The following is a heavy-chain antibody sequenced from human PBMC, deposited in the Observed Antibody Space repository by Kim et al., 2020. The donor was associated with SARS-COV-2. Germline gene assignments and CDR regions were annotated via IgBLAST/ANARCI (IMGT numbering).Heavy chain of an antibody. V-gene: IGHV3-30*04. J-gene: IGHJ6*02. Sequence: GGSLRLSCAASGFTFSSYAMHWVRQAPGKGLEWVAVISYDGSNKYYADSVKGRFTISRDNSKNTLYLQMNSLRAEDTAVYYCFYSRSYWGMDVWGQGTTVTVSS. CDR2: ISYDGSNK. D-gene: IGHD6-13*01. CDR1: GFTFSSYA. CDR3: FYSRSYWGMDV.